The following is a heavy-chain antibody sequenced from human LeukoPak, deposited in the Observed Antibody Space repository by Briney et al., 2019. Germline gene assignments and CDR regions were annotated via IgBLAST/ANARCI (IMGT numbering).Heavy chain of an antibody. CDR2: INPSGGST. D-gene: IGHD2-21*02. J-gene: IGHJ4*02. CDR1: GYTFTSYY. CDR3: ARDRVVVTAEASWLGY. Sequence: EASVKVSCKASGYTFTSYYMHWVRQAPGQGLEWMGIINPSGGSTSYAQKFQGRVTMTRDTSTSTVYMELSSLRSEDTAVYYCARDRVVVTAEASWLGYWGQGTLVTVSS. V-gene: IGHV1-46*01.